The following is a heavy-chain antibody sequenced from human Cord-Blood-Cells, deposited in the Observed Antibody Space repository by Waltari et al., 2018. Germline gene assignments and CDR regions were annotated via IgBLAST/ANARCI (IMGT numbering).Heavy chain of an antibody. CDR3: ARDLTPNTLGYCSGGSCYYYYYGMDV. V-gene: IGHV1-3*01. CDR1: GYTFTSYA. D-gene: IGHD2-15*01. J-gene: IGHJ6*02. CDR2: INAGNGNT. Sequence: QVQLVQSGAEVKKPGASVKVSCKASGYTFTSYAMHWVRQAPGQRLEWMGWINAGNGNTKYSQKFQGRVTITRDTSASTAYMELSSLRSEDTAVYYCARDLTPNTLGYCSGGSCYYYYYGMDVWGQGTTVTVSS.